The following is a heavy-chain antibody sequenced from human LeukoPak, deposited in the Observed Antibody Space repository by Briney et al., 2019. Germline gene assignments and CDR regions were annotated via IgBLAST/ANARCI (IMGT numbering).Heavy chain of an antibody. CDR2: IIPIFGTA. CDR3: ANLRGGFGEGYYFDY. Sequence: SVKISCKASGGTFSSYAISWVRQAPGQGLEWMGGIIPIFGTANYAQKFQGRVTITADKSTSTAYMELSSLRSEDTAVYYCANLRGGFGEGYYFDYWGQGTLVTVSS. D-gene: IGHD3-10*01. V-gene: IGHV1-69*06. J-gene: IGHJ4*02. CDR1: GGTFSSYA.